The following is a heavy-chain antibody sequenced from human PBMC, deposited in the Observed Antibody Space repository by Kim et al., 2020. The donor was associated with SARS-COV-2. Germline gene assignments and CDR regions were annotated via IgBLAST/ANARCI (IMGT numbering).Heavy chain of an antibody. V-gene: IGHV3-33*01. Sequence: SADSVKGRFTISRDNSKTTLYLQMSSLRDEDTAVYYCAREMATISDAFDIWGQGTMVTVSS. J-gene: IGHJ3*02. CDR3: AREMATISDAFDI. D-gene: IGHD5-12*01.